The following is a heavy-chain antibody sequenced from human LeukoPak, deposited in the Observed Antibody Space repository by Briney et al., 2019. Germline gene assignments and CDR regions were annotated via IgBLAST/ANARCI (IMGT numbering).Heavy chain of an antibody. V-gene: IGHV3-23*01. CDR2: ISGSGGST. CDR1: GFTFSSYA. D-gene: IGHD1-26*01. Sequence: GGSLRLSCAASGFTFSSYAMSWVRQAPGKGLEWVSAISGSGGSTYYADSVKGRFTISRHNSKNTLYLQMNSLRAEDTAVYYCAKSPSYSGSYSRFDYWGQGTLVTVSS. J-gene: IGHJ4*02. CDR3: AKSPSYSGSYSRFDY.